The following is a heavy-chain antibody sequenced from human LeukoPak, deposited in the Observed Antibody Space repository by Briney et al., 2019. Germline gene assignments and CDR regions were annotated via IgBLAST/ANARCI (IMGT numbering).Heavy chain of an antibody. Sequence: GGSLRLSCAASGFTFSSYWMSWVRQAPGKGLEWVANIKQDGSEKYYVDSVKGRFTISRDNAKNSLYLQMNSLRAEDTAVYYCARDGTFLRDGYNSFDIWGQGTMVTVSS. J-gene: IGHJ3*02. CDR3: ARDGTFLRDGYNSFDI. D-gene: IGHD5-24*01. CDR1: GFTFSSYW. CDR2: IKQDGSEK. V-gene: IGHV3-7*01.